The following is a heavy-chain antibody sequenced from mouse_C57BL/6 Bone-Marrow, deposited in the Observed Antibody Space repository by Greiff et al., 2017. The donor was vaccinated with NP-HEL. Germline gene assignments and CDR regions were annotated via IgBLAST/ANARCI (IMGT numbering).Heavy chain of an antibody. Sequence: EVQLQESGGGLVQPGGSLKLSCAASGFTFSDYGMAWVRQAPRKGPEWVAFISNLAYSIYYADTVTGRFTISRENAKNTLYLEMSSLRSEDTAMYYCARPYGNYRWYFDVWGTGTTVTVSS. CDR3: ARPYGNYRWYFDV. CDR2: ISNLAYSI. V-gene: IGHV5-15*01. D-gene: IGHD2-1*01. J-gene: IGHJ1*03. CDR1: GFTFSDYG.